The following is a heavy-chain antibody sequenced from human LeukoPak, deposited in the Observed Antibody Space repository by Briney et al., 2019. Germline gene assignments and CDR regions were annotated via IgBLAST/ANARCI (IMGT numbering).Heavy chain of an antibody. Sequence: GGSLRLSCAVSGFTVSTNHMSWVRQAPGKGLEGGSVMYIDAKTYYADSVKGRFTISRHNSKNTVFLQMNSLRVEDTAVYYCARDREVVNAKAQMDVWGKGTTVTVSS. CDR2: MYIDAKT. D-gene: IGHD3-22*01. V-gene: IGHV3-53*01. CDR3: ARDREVVNAKAQMDV. J-gene: IGHJ6*04. CDR1: GFTVSTNH.